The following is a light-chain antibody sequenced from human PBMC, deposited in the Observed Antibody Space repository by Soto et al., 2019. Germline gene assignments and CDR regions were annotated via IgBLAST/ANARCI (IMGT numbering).Light chain of an antibody. CDR1: QSVSSSH. V-gene: IGKV3-20*01. Sequence: EIVLTQSPGTLSLSPGERATLSCRASQSVSSSHVAWYQHKPGQAPRLLIYGASIRATGIPDRCSGSGSGTEFTLTISRLEPEVFAVYYCQQYGSSLSMTFGQGTKLEIK. J-gene: IGKJ2*01. CDR3: QQYGSSLSMT. CDR2: GAS.